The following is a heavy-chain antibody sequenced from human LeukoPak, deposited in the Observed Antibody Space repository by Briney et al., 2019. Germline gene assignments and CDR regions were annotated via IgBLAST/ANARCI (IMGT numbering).Heavy chain of an antibody. D-gene: IGHD5-12*01. CDR3: ARGWRSGYITFDD. Sequence: GGSLRLSCSASGFSFSSYAMHWVRQAPGKGLEYVSAISSNGGSTYYADSVKGRFTISRDDSKNTLYLQLSSLRVEDTAIYYCARGWRSGYITFDDWGQGTLVTVSS. V-gene: IGHV3-64*04. J-gene: IGHJ4*02. CDR2: ISSNGGST. CDR1: GFSFSSYA.